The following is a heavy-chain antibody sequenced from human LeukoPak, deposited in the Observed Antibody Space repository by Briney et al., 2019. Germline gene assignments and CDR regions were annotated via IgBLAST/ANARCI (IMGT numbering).Heavy chain of an antibody. V-gene: IGHV2-5*01. Sequence: SGPTLVKPTQTLTLTCSFSGFSLSTSGVGVAWIRQPPGRALVWLAFIYWNDNKRYSPSLESRLTISRDTYRNQVVLTMASVDPVDTATYFCARSASVVAAAAATHYYYYGMDVWGQGATVTVSS. CDR2: IYWNDNK. J-gene: IGHJ6*02. D-gene: IGHD2-15*01. CDR1: GFSLSTSGVG. CDR3: ARSASVVAAAAATHYYYYGMDV.